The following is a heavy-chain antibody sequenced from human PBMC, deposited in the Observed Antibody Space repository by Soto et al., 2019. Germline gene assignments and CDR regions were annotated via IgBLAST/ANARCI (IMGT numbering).Heavy chain of an antibody. Sequence: GGSLRLSCAASGFTFSSYAMHWVRQAPGKGLEWVAVISYDGSNKYYADSVKGRFTISRDNSKNTLYLQMNSLRAEDTAVYYCARETYWARLKEYYFDYWGQGTLVTVSS. J-gene: IGHJ4*02. CDR3: ARETYWARLKEYYFDY. V-gene: IGHV3-30-3*01. CDR1: GFTFSSYA. D-gene: IGHD2-15*01. CDR2: ISYDGSNK.